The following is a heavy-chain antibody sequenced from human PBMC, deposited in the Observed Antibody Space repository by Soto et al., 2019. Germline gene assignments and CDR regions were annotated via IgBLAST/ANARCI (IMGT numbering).Heavy chain of an antibody. CDR2: IYYSGSA. J-gene: IGHJ6*02. D-gene: IGHD6-25*01. V-gene: IGHV4-30-4*01. CDR1: GGSISSGDYY. CDR3: ARGAALNTYYNYYGMDV. Sequence: SETLSLTCTVSGGSISSGDYYWSWIRQPPGKGLEWIGYIYYSGSAYYTPSLQSRVSISMDTSKNQFSLKLTSVTATDTAVYFCARGAALNTYYNYYGMDVWGQGTTVTVSS.